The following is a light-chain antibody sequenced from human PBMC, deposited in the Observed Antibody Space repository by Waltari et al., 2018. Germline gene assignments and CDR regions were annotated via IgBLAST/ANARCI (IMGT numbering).Light chain of an antibody. CDR2: DVT. CDR1: SSDVGGYNF. CDR3: NSYTSSSTLWV. Sequence: QSALTQPASVSGSPGQSITISCTGTSSDVGGYNFVSWYQQHPGKAPKLMIYDVTKRPSGVSDRFSGSKSGNTASLTISGLQAEDEADYYCNSYTSSSTLWVFGGGTKLTVL. J-gene: IGLJ3*02. V-gene: IGLV2-14*01.